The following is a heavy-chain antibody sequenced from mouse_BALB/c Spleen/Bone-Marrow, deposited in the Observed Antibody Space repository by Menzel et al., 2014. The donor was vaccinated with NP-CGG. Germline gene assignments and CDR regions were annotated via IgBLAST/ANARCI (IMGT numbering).Heavy chain of an antibody. CDR3: TREGTFFAY. V-gene: IGHV1S81*02. D-gene: IGHD3-3*01. J-gene: IGHJ3*01. Sequence: VQLQQSGAELVKPGASVKLSCKSSGYTFXSYYMYWVKQRPGQGLEWIGGINPSNGGTNFNEKFKSKATLTVDKSSSTAYMQLSSLTFEDSAVYYCTREGTFFAYWGQGTLVTVSA. CDR2: INPSNGGT. CDR1: GYTFXSYY.